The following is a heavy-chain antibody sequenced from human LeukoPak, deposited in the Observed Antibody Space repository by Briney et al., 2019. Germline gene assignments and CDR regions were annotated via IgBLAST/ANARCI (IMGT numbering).Heavy chain of an antibody. CDR1: GFTFSYYI. Sequence: GGSLRLSCAASGFTFSYYIMNWVRQAPGKWLEWVSSITSSNSIYYADSVQGRFTVSRDNAKNSLYLQMNSLRADDTAVYYCARDFEEPGYYLADFDYWGQGTLVTVSS. J-gene: IGHJ4*02. D-gene: IGHD3-22*01. CDR3: ARDFEEPGYYLADFDY. V-gene: IGHV3-69-1*01. CDR2: ITSSNSI.